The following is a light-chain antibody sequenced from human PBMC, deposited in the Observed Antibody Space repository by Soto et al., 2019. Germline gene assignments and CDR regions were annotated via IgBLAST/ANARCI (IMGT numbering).Light chain of an antibody. J-gene: IGKJ1*01. CDR2: ATS. CDR3: KQSYSPPRT. V-gene: IGKV1-39*01. Sequence: DIKMTQSPSSLSASVGDRVTITCRASQSSSSYLNWYQQKSGKAPKLLIYATSSLQSGVPSRFRGSGSGTGLTLTIRSLKPEDFATYYCKQSYSPPRTLGQENKVEIK. CDR1: QSSSSY.